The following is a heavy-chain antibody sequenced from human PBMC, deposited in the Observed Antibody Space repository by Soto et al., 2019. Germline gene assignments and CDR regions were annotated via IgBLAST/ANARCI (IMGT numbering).Heavy chain of an antibody. CDR1: GFTFSSYG. V-gene: IGHV3-33*01. CDR3: ARTNSRVFYFDY. Sequence: QVQLVESGGGVVQPGRSLRLSCAASGFTFSSYGMHWVRQAPGKGLEWVAVIWYAGSNKYYADSVKGRFTISRDNSKNPLYLQMNSLRAEDTAVYFCARTNSRVFYFDYLGPGTLVTVSS. D-gene: IGHD6-13*01. CDR2: IWYAGSNK. J-gene: IGHJ4*02.